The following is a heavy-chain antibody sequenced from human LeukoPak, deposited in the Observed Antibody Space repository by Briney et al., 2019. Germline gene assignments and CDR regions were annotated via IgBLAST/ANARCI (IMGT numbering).Heavy chain of an antibody. CDR2: IYYSGST. CDR1: GASISSYY. Sequence: SETLSLTCTVSGASISSYYWSWIRQPPGKGLEYIGHIYYSGSTNYNPSLKSRVTISLDTSKNQFSLKLSSVTAADTAVYYCARCVGGTCYYFDDWSQGALVTVSS. D-gene: IGHD2-15*01. V-gene: IGHV4-59*01. CDR3: ARCVGGTCYYFDD. J-gene: IGHJ4*02.